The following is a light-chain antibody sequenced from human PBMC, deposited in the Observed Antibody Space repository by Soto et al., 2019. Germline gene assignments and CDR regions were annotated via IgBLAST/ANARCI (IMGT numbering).Light chain of an antibody. CDR3: QESYSSPFT. CDR1: QIVSTF. V-gene: IGKV1-39*01. CDR2: TAS. Sequence: DIQMTQSPSSLSASIGDRVIITCRTSQIVSTFLNWYRHKPGEAPRLLIYTASTLHGGVPSRFSGSGSGTEFTLTISSLQPEDFATYYCQESYSSPFTIGPGTRVDV. J-gene: IGKJ3*01.